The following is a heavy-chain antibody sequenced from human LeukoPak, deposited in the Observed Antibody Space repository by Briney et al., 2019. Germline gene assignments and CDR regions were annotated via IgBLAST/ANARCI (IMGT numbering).Heavy chain of an antibody. D-gene: IGHD6-13*01. CDR3: VRDETGSSWYN. CDR1: GFTFNSFY. CDR2: INRGGDST. J-gene: IGHJ4*02. V-gene: IGHV3-23*01. Sequence: AGRLRLSCAASGFTFNSFYMAWVRQAPGKGLEWVSSINRGGDSTYYADSVKGRFTISRDNSKNSLYLQLNSLRAADTAVYYCVRDETGSSWYNWGQGTLVTVSS.